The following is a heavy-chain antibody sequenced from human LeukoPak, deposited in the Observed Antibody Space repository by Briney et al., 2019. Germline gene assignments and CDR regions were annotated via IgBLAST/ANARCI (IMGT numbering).Heavy chain of an antibody. CDR2: IHSSGNT. V-gene: IGHV4-59*08. D-gene: IGHD6-13*01. CDR3: ARDIPAAGGYWFDP. J-gene: IGHJ5*02. CDR1: GGSISSYY. Sequence: TSSETLSLTCTVSGGSISSYYWSWMRQPPGKGLECIGYIHSSGNTNYNPSLKSRVTISVDTSKNQFFLELSSVTAADTAVYYCARDIPAAGGYWFDPWGQGTLVTVSS.